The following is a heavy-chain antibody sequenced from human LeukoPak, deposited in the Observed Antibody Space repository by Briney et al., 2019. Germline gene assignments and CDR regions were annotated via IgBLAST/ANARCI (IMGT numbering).Heavy chain of an antibody. V-gene: IGHV1-2*02. CDR1: ENMVTGYH. D-gene: IGHD6-25*01. CDR3: GTISSGHWYFDL. J-gene: IGHJ2*01. CDR2: INANSGYT. Sequence: GSVKVSCKASENMVTGYHVHWVRQAPGQGLEWMGWINANSGYTNYEQTFQGRVTLPRDTSNSTAYIELSRLASDDTAVYYCGTISSGHWYFDLWGGGTLVIVSS.